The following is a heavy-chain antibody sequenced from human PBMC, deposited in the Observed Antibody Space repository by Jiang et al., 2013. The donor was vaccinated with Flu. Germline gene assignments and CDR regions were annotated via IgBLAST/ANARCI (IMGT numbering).Heavy chain of an antibody. J-gene: IGHJ3*02. CDR2: IYPGDSDT. Sequence: PLKISCKGSGYSFTSYWIGWVRQMPGKGLEWMGIIYPGDSDTRYSPSFQGQVTISADKSISTAYLQWSSLKASDTAMYYCASLPDYYDSSGRGAPNAFDIWGQGTMVTVSS. CDR1: GYSFTSYW. D-gene: IGHD3-22*01. V-gene: IGHV5-51*01. CDR3: ASLPDYYDSSGRGAPNAFDI.